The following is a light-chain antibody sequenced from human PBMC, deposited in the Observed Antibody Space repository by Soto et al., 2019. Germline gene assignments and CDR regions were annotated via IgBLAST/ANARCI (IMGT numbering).Light chain of an antibody. CDR1: QSVLYSSNNKNY. J-gene: IGKJ1*01. V-gene: IGKV4-1*01. CDR2: WAS. Sequence: DIVMTQSPDSLAVSLGERATINCKSSQSVLYSSNNKNYLAWYQQKPGQPPKLLIYWASTRESGVPDRFSGSGSGADFTLTISSLQAEDVAVYYCQQYYSTPRGTFGQGTKVESK. CDR3: QQYYSTPRGT.